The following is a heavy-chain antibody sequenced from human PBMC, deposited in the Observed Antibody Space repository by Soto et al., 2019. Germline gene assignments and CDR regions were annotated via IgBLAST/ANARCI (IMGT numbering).Heavy chain of an antibody. CDR2: IIPIFGTA. CDR3: ARLDSSRQSYYYYGMDV. Sequence: GASVKVSCKASGGTFSSYAISWVRQAPGQGLEWMGGIIPIFGTANYAQKFQGRVTITADESTSTAYMELSSLRSEDTAVYYCARLDSSRQSYYYYGMDVWGQGTTVTSP. D-gene: IGHD4-4*01. CDR1: GGTFSSYA. J-gene: IGHJ6*02. V-gene: IGHV1-69*13.